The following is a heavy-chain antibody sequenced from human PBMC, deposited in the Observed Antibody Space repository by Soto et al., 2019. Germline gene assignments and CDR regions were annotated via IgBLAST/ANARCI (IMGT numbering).Heavy chain of an antibody. CDR2: IYYSGST. CDR3: ARVGGINGFDP. CDR1: GGSISSGGYY. Sequence: QVQLQESGPGLVKPSQTLSLTCTVSGGSISSGGYYWSWIRQHPGKGLEWIGYIYYSGSTYYNPSVESRVTISVDTSKNQFSLKLSSVTAADTAVYSCARVGGINGFDPWGQGTLVTVSS. V-gene: IGHV4-31*03. J-gene: IGHJ5*02.